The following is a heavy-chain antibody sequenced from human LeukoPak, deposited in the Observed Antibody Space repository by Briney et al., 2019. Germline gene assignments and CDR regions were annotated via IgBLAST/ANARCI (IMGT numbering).Heavy chain of an antibody. J-gene: IGHJ5*02. D-gene: IGHD1-26*01. CDR1: GDSVSGSNW. V-gene: IGHV4-4*02. CDR3: ARRGGSYYRSNWFDP. CDR2: INHSGST. Sequence: SETLSLTCAVSGDSVSGSNWWSWARQPPGKGLEWIGEINHSGSTNYNPSLKSRVTISVDTSKNQFSLKLSSVTAADTAVYYCARRGGSYYRSNWFDPWGQGTLVTVSS.